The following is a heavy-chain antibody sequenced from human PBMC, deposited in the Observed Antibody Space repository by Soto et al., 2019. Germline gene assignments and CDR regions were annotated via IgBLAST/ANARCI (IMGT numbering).Heavy chain of an antibody. CDR2: ISYGGST. D-gene: IGHD5-18*01. Sequence: QVQLQESGPGLVKPSQTLSLNCTVSGGSINSGGYCWSWIRQHPGKGLDWIGCISYGGSTSYNPSLKSRVTISVDTSKNQFSLKLTSVTAADTDVYYCSRGILVWGQGALITVSS. CDR1: GGSINSGGYC. V-gene: IGHV4-31*03. J-gene: IGHJ4*02. CDR3: SRGILV.